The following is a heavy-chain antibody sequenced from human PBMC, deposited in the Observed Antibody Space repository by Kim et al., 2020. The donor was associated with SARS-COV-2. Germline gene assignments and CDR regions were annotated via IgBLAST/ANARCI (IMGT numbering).Heavy chain of an antibody. CDR3: ARAGPDIVVVPAAIGWYFDL. CDR1: GFTFSSYS. Sequence: GGSLRLSCAASGFTFSSYSMNWVRQAPGKGLEWVSSISSSSSYIYYADSVKGRFTISRDNAKNSLYLQMNSLRAEDTAVYYCARAGPDIVVVPAAIGWYFDLWGRGTLVTVSS. D-gene: IGHD2-2*02. J-gene: IGHJ2*01. V-gene: IGHV3-21*01. CDR2: ISSSSSYI.